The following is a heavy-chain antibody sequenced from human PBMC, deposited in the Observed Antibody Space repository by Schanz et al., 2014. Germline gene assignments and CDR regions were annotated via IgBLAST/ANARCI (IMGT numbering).Heavy chain of an antibody. Sequence: EVQLLESGGGLVQPGGSLRLSCAASGFTFENYALTWVRQVPGKGLEWVSTIGTSGGTNYAESVKGRFTISRDNSKNTLYLQMNSLRAEDTAVYYCAKGRFGELSAFDIWGQGTMVTVSS. D-gene: IGHD3-10*01. V-gene: IGHV3-23*01. J-gene: IGHJ3*02. CDR1: GFTFENYA. CDR2: IGTSGGT. CDR3: AKGRFGELSAFDI.